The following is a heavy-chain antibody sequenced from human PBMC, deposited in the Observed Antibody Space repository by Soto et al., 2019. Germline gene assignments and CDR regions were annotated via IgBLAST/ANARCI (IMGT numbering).Heavy chain of an antibody. Sequence: QVQLVESGGGVVQPGRSLRLSCAASGFTFSSYGMHWVRQAPGKGLEWVAVISYDGSNKYYADSVKGRFTISRDNSKNTLYLQMNRLRAEDTAVYYCAKDGDPIKVVLPYYWGQGTLVTVSS. CDR1: GFTFSSYG. V-gene: IGHV3-30*18. J-gene: IGHJ4*02. CDR2: ISYDGSNK. CDR3: AKDGDPIKVVLPYY. D-gene: IGHD3-22*01.